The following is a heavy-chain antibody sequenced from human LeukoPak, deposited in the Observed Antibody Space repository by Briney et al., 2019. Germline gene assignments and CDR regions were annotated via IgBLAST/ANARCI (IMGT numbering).Heavy chain of an antibody. J-gene: IGHJ4*02. Sequence: PSETLSLNCTVSGGSINSYYWSWIRQPPGKGLEYIGYIYYSGTTNYKPSLKSRVTISIDTSNNQFSLKLSSVTAADTAVYYCAAGPRYISGYYRSFDYWGQGTLVTVSS. V-gene: IGHV4-59*01. CDR3: AAGPRYISGYYRSFDY. D-gene: IGHD3-22*01. CDR1: GGSINSYY. CDR2: IYYSGTT.